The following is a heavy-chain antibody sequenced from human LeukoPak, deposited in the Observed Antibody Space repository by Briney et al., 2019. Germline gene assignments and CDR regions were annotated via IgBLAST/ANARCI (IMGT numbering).Heavy chain of an antibody. Sequence: SETLSLTCAVYGGSFSGYYWSWIRQPPGKGLEWIGEINHSGSTNYNPSLKSRVTISVDTSKNQFSLKLSSVTAADTAVYYCARGPYGSGSYHHNYYYYGMDVWGQGTTVTVSS. CDR3: ARGPYGSGSYHHNYYYYGMDV. CDR2: INHSGST. J-gene: IGHJ6*02. CDR1: GGSFSGYY. D-gene: IGHD3-10*01. V-gene: IGHV4-34*01.